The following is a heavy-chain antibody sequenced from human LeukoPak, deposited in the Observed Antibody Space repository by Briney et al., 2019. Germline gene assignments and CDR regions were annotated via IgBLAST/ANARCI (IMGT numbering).Heavy chain of an antibody. CDR1: GGSISSGGYS. CDR2: IYHSGST. V-gene: IGHV4-30-2*01. J-gene: IGHJ4*02. CDR3: AREYGDYGIDY. Sequence: ASETLSLTCAVSGGSISSGGYSWSWIRQPPGKGLEWIGYIYHSGSTYYNPSLKSRVTISVDRSKNQFSLKLSSVTAADTAVYYCAREYGDYGIDYWGQGTLVTVSS. D-gene: IGHD4-17*01.